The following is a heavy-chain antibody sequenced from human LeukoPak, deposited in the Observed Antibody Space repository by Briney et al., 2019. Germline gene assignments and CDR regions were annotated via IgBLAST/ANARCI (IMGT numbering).Heavy chain of an antibody. V-gene: IGHV3-23*01. CDR2: ISGSGGST. CDR1: GFTFSSYA. CDR3: AKHYYDSSGYYGDSYFDY. D-gene: IGHD3-22*01. J-gene: IGHJ4*02. Sequence: PGGSLRLSRAASGFTFSSYAMSWVRQAPGKGLEWVSAISGSGGSTYYADSVKGRFTISRDNSKNTLYLQMNSLRAEDTAVYYCAKHYYDSSGYYGDSYFDYWGQGTLVTVSS.